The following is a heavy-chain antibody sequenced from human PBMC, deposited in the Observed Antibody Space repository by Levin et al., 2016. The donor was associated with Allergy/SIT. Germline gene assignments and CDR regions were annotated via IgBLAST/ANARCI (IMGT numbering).Heavy chain of an antibody. CDR3: ATKGGSSGWYNWFDP. Sequence: WIRQPPGKGLEWIGEINHSGSTNYNPSLKSRVTISVDTSKNQFSLKLSSVTAADTAVYYCATKGGSSGWYNWFDPWGQGTLVTVSS. J-gene: IGHJ5*02. D-gene: IGHD6-19*01. V-gene: IGHV4-34*01. CDR2: INHSGST.